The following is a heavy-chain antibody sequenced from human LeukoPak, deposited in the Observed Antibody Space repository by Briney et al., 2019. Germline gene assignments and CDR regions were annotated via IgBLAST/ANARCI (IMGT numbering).Heavy chain of an antibody. J-gene: IGHJ4*02. CDR2: INHSGST. D-gene: IGHD6-13*01. CDR3: ARRGSSWYRPYYFDY. Sequence: PSETLSLTCAVYGGSFSGYYWSWIRQPPGKGLEWIGEINHSGSTNHNPSLKSRVTISVDTSKNQFSLKLRSVTAADTAVYYCARRGSSWYRPYYFDYWGQGTLVIVSS. V-gene: IGHV4-34*01. CDR1: GGSFSGYY.